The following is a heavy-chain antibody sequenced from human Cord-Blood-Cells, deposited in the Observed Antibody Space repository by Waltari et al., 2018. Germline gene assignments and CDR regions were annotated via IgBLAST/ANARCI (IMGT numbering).Heavy chain of an antibody. J-gene: IGHJ4*02. Sequence: QVQLVQSGAEVKKPGASVKVPCKASGYTFTSYVLSWVRPAPGPAPTGMGWISAYNGNTNYAQKLQGRVTMTTDTSTSTAYMELRSLRSDDTAVYYCARDTLVGYCSGGSCYSNFDYWGQGTLVTVSS. V-gene: IGHV1-18*01. D-gene: IGHD2-15*01. CDR3: ARDTLVGYCSGGSCYSNFDY. CDR2: ISAYNGNT. CDR1: GYTFTSYV.